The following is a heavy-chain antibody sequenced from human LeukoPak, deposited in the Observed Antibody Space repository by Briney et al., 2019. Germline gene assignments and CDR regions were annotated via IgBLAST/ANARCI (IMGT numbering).Heavy chain of an antibody. V-gene: IGHV4-39*01. CDR1: GGSISSSSYY. CDR3: AKNDRYSGYDLVRY. D-gene: IGHD5-12*01. Sequence: SETLSLTCTVSGGSISSSSYYWGWIRQPPGKGLEWIGSIYYSGSTYYNPSLKSRVTISVDTSKNQFSLKLSSVTAADTAVYYCAKNDRYSGYDLVRYWGQGTPVTVSS. J-gene: IGHJ4*02. CDR2: IYYSGST.